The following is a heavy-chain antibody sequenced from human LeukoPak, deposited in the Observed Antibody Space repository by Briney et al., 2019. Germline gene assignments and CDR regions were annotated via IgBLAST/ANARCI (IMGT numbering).Heavy chain of an antibody. V-gene: IGHV4-4*09. CDR2: IYTSGST. D-gene: IGHD7-27*01. J-gene: IGHJ4*02. CDR1: GGSIRGYY. Sequence: PSETLSLTCTVSGGSIRGYYWSWIRQPPGKGLEWIGYIYTSGSTNYSPSLKSRVTISVDTSKNQFSLKLSSVTAADTAVYYCARHSDNWGVPFDYWGQGTLVTVSS. CDR3: ARHSDNWGVPFDY.